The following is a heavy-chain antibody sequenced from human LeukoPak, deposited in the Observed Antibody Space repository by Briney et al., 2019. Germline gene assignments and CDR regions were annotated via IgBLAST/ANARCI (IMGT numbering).Heavy chain of an antibody. CDR2: INPNSGGT. V-gene: IGHV1-2*02. J-gene: IGHJ4*02. Sequence: ASEKLSCKASGYTFTGYYMHWVRHAPRQGLEWMGWINPNSGGTTYAQKLQGRVTMTTDTSTSTAYMELRSLRSDDTAVYYCARDGSEYDILTGYPKDYWGQGTLVTVSS. D-gene: IGHD3-9*01. CDR3: ARDGSEYDILTGYPKDY. CDR1: GYTFTGYY.